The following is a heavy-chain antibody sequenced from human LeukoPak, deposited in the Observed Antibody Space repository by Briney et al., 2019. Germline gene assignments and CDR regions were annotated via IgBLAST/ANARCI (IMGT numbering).Heavy chain of an antibody. Sequence: QSGGSLRLSCAASGFTFSSYGIHWVRQAPGKGLEWVANIKQDGSEKYYVDSVKGRFTISRDNAENSLSLQMNSLRAEDTAVYYCASAGGDSRSPLPFYYWGQGTLVTVSS. J-gene: IGHJ4*02. CDR2: IKQDGSEK. V-gene: IGHV3-7*03. CDR1: GFTFSSYG. D-gene: IGHD6-6*01. CDR3: ASAGGDSRSPLPFYY.